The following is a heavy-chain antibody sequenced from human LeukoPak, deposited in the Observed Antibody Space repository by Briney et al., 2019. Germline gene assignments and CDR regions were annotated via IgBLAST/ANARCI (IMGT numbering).Heavy chain of an antibody. D-gene: IGHD2-2*01. V-gene: IGHV4-39*01. Sequence: SETLSLTCTVSGGSISTSSYYWGWIRQPPGKGLEWIGTIYYSGSTYYNPSLKSRVTISVDTSSQFSLKLSSVTAADTAVYYCASIPLYSSSWYFDNWGRGTLVTVSS. CDR2: IYYSGST. CDR1: GGSISTSSYY. CDR3: ASIPLYSSSWYFDN. J-gene: IGHJ4*02.